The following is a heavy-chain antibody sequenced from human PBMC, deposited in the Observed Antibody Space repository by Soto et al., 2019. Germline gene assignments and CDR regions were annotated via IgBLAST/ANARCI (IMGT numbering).Heavy chain of an antibody. CDR2: MSYDGNKK. CDR3: AKDSYRGDIVLTPAPYGNDY. CDR1: EFTFKSYG. V-gene: IGHV3-30*18. J-gene: IGHJ4*02. Sequence: QVQLVESGGGVVQAGRSLRLSCVASEFTFKSYGVHWVRQAPGKGLACVAVMSYDGNKKHYEDSVRGRFTISRDNSKNTLYLQMNSLRTEDTAVYYCAKDSYRGDIVLTPAPYGNDYWGQGTLVTVSS. D-gene: IGHD2-2*01.